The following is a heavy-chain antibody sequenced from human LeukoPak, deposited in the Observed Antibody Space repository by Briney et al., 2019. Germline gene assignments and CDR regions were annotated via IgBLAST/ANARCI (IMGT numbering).Heavy chain of an antibody. CDR2: INHSGST. CDR1: GGSFSGYY. CDR3: ARGTSHSISQGYFDY. V-gene: IGHV4-34*01. Sequence: PSETLSLTCAVYGGSFSGYYWSWIRQPPGKGLEWIGEINHSGSTNYNPSLKSRVTISVDTSKNQFSLKLSSVTAADTAVYYCARGTSHSISQGYFDYWGQGTLVTVSS. J-gene: IGHJ4*02. D-gene: IGHD6-6*01.